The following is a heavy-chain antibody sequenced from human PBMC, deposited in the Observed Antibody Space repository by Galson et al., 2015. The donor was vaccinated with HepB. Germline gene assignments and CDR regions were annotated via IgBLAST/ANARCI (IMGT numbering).Heavy chain of an antibody. CDR3: ARLKMGTQSFDI. J-gene: IGHJ3*02. Sequence: QSGAEVKKPGESLRISCKGSGYSFSNYWISWVRQMPGKGLQWMGRIDPSDSSTNYSPSFQGHVSISTDKSISSAHLQWSSLKTSDSAMYFCARLKMGTQSFDIWGQGTMVTVSS. D-gene: IGHD4-23*01. CDR2: IDPSDSST. V-gene: IGHV5-10-1*01. CDR1: GYSFSNYW.